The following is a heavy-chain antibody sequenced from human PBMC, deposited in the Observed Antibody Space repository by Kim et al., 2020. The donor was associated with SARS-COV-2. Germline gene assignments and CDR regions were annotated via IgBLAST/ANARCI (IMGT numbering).Heavy chain of an antibody. CDR3: ARLSQLDV. CDR2: IKHDESEK. CDR1: GFMFSSYW. J-gene: IGHJ6*02. Sequence: GGSLRLSCAASGFMFSSYWMSWVRQAPGQGLELVANIKHDESEKYYVDSVKGRFTISRDNAKKSLYLQMNSLRAEDTAVYYCARLSQLDVWGQGTTVTVSS. V-gene: IGHV3-7*03.